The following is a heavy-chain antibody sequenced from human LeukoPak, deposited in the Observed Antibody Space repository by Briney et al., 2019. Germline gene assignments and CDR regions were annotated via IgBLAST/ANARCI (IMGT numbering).Heavy chain of an antibody. V-gene: IGHV3-21*01. D-gene: IGHD1-26*01. J-gene: IGHJ4*02. CDR2: ISTGSTYI. Sequence: PGGSLRLSCAASGFTFNSYTMTWVPPAPGKGLEWVSSISTGSTYIYYADSVKGRFTISRDNAKNSLYLQMNSLRAEDTAVYYCARDGASLGVQFDCWGQGALVTVSS. CDR3: ARDGASLGVQFDC. CDR1: GFTFNSYT.